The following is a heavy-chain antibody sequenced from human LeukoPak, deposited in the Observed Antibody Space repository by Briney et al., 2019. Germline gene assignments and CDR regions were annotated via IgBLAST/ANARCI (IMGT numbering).Heavy chain of an antibody. V-gene: IGHV3-30*04. CDR3: ARSPNHNYFDP. J-gene: IGHJ5*02. Sequence: GGSLRLSCLTSGFNFNNYAIHWIRQAPGKGLEWVAVMSLIGSIKYYADSVKGRFTISRDSSRDTLYLQMSNLTVEDTALYYCARSPNHNYFDPWGQGTLVTVSS. CDR2: MSLIGSIK. CDR1: GFNFNNYA.